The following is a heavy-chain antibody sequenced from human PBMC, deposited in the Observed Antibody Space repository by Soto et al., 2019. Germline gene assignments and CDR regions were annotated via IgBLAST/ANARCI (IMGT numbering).Heavy chain of an antibody. J-gene: IGHJ4*02. CDR3: ARDRRDGYKRYFEC. CDR2: ISFSGAT. CDR1: GVSITSYF. D-gene: IGHD5-12*01. V-gene: IGHV4-59*01. Sequence: SETLSLTCAVSGVSITSYFWSWIRQTPGKGLDWIGSISFSGATYSNPSLKGRAALSVDTSENHLSLTLNSVTSADTAVYFCARDRRDGYKRYFECRGQGNQVTVSS.